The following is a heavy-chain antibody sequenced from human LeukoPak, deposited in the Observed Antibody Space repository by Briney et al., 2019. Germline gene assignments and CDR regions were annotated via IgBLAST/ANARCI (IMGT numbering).Heavy chain of an antibody. CDR2: IYYSGST. D-gene: IGHD3-22*01. J-gene: IGHJ4*02. V-gene: IGHV4-59*11. CDR3: AREMSYYDSSGGLDY. Sequence: PSETLSLICTVSGGSISSHYWSWIRQPPGKGLEWIGYIYYSGSTTYNPSLKSRVTISVDTSKNQFSLKLSAVTAADTAVYYCAREMSYYDSSGGLDYWGQGTLVIVSS. CDR1: GGSISSHY.